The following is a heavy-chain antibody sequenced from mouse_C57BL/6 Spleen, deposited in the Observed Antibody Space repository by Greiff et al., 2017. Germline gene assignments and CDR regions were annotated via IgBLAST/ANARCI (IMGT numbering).Heavy chain of an antibody. CDR1: GYTFTSYW. Sequence: QVQLQQPGAELVRPGTSVKLSCKASGYTFTSYWMHWVKQRPGQGLEWIGVIDPSDSYTNYNQKFKGKATLTVDTSSSTAYMQLSSLTSEDSAVYYCARGGGQLKGYAMDYWGQGTSVTVSS. CDR3: ARGGGQLKGYAMDY. CDR2: IDPSDSYT. D-gene: IGHD3-2*02. J-gene: IGHJ4*01. V-gene: IGHV1-59*01.